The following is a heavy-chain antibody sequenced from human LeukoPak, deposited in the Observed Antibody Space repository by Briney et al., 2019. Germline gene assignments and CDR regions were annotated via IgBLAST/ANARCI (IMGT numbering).Heavy chain of an antibody. CDR3: ARAPGSAYNAYYFLY. CDR2: FFYSGST. Sequence: SETLCLTCTVSGASICRGGNLWGWIRQHPWKGLEWMGYFFYSGSTYYNPSLKSRVTISVDTSKNQISLKLSSVTAADTAVYCCARAPGSAYNAYYFLYWGGATLVTVSS. CDR1: GASICRGGNL. J-gene: IGHJ4*02. V-gene: IGHV4-31*03. D-gene: IGHD1-1*01.